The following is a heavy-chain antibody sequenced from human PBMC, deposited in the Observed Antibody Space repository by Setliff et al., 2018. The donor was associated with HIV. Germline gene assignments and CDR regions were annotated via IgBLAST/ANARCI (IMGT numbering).Heavy chain of an antibody. CDR1: GYTFTAYY. CDR3: ASKVYCTNGVCLDAFDI. Sequence: GASVKVSCKASGYTFTAYYMHWVRQAPGQGLEWMGRINPNSGGTNYAQKFQGRVTMTRDTSISTVYMELSRLRSDDTAVYYCASKVYCTNGVCLDAFDIWGKGTMVTVSS. D-gene: IGHD2-8*01. J-gene: IGHJ3*02. CDR2: INPNSGGT. V-gene: IGHV1-2*06.